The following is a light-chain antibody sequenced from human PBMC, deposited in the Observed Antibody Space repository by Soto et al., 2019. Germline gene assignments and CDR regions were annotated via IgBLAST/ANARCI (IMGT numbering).Light chain of an antibody. Sequence: QSVLTQPPSASGTPGQRVTISCSGSSSNIGINTVHWYQQLPGTAPKLLIYSNNQRPSGVTDRFSGSKSGTSASLAISGLPSEDEDDYYCAAWDDSLNWVFGGGTKVTVL. J-gene: IGLJ3*02. CDR3: AAWDDSLNWV. V-gene: IGLV1-44*01. CDR2: SNN. CDR1: SSNIGINT.